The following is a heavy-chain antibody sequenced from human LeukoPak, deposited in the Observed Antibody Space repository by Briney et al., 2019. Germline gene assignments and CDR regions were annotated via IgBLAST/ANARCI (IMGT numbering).Heavy chain of an antibody. D-gene: IGHD6-19*01. Sequence: GGSLRLSCAASGFTFSDYYMSWIRQAPGKGLEWDSYISSSGSTIYYADSVKGRFTISRDNAKNSLYLQMNSLRAEDTAVYYCARDRSGGWYPETDYWGQGTLVTVSS. CDR3: ARDRSGGWYPETDY. CDR2: ISSSGSTI. V-gene: IGHV3-11*01. J-gene: IGHJ4*02. CDR1: GFTFSDYY.